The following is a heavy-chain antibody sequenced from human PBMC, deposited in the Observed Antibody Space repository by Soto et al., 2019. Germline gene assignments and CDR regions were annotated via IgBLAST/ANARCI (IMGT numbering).Heavy chain of an antibody. CDR3: AKVPYSSSWYGGYYYYGMDV. J-gene: IGHJ6*02. CDR2: ISYDGSNK. V-gene: IGHV3-30*18. Sequence: QVPLVESGGGVVQPGRSLRLSCAASGFTFSSYGMHWVRQAPGKGLEWVAVISYDGSNKYYADSVKGRFTISRDNSKNTLYLQMNSLRAEDTAVYYCAKVPYSSSWYGGYYYYGMDVWGQGTTVTVSS. D-gene: IGHD6-13*01. CDR1: GFTFSSYG.